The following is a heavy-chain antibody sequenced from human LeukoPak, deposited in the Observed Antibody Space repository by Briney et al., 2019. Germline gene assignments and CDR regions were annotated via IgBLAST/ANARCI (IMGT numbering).Heavy chain of an antibody. D-gene: IGHD1-1*01. V-gene: IGHV4-59*08. CDR2: IHYSGTT. CDR3: ARHHWRSAYFDY. Sequence: SGTLSLTCTVSGGFSSNYYWSWLRQSPGKGLEWIGYIHYSGTTDYNPSLSSRVTISVDTSKNQFSLKVSSVTAADTAVYYCARHHWRSAYFDYWGQGTLVTVSS. J-gene: IGHJ4*02. CDR1: GGFSSNYY.